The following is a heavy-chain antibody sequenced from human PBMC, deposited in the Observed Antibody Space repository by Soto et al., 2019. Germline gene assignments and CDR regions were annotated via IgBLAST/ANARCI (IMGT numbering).Heavy chain of an antibody. CDR3: ARANLYRYGHPSYFDY. CDR2: VSYDGSNK. D-gene: IGHD5-18*01. Sequence: QVQLVESGGGVVQPGRSLRLSCAASGFTFSSYAMHWVRQAPGKGLEWVAVVSYDGSNKYYADSVEGRCTISRDNSKNTLYLQMKGLRAEDTAVYYCARANLYRYGHPSYFDYWGQGTLVTVSS. CDR1: GFTFSSYA. J-gene: IGHJ4*02. V-gene: IGHV3-30-3*01.